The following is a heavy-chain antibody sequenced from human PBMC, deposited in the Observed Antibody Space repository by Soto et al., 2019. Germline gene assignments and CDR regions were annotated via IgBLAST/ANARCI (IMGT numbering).Heavy chain of an antibody. CDR1: GYTFSSYG. J-gene: IGHJ4*02. D-gene: IGHD3-16*02. Sequence: ASVKVSCKASGYTFSSYGITWVQQAPGQGLEWMGWISGYNGYTNCAQKFQDRVTVTTDTSTTTAYLKLRSLTSDDTAVYYCARDRRDYVWGSYRSYFDYWGQGXQVTVYS. CDR2: ISGYNGYT. V-gene: IGHV1-18*01. CDR3: ARDRRDYVWGSYRSYFDY.